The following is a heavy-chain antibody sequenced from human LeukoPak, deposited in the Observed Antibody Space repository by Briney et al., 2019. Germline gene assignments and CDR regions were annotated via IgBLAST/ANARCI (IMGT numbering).Heavy chain of an antibody. D-gene: IGHD3-10*01. CDR2: INPNSGGT. J-gene: IGHJ4*02. Sequence: ASVKVSCKASGYTFTGYYMHWVRQAPGQRLEWMGWINPNSGGTNYAQKFQGRVTMTRDTSISTAYMELSRLRSDDTAVYYCARAFMVRGVPGYWGQGTLVTVSS. CDR1: GYTFTGYY. V-gene: IGHV1-2*02. CDR3: ARAFMVRGVPGY.